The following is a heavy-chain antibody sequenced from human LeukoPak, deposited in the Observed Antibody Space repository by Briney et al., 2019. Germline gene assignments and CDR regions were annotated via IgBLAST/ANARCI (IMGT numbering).Heavy chain of an antibody. CDR3: AKLLSGTYSFDL. CDR1: GSTFSTYP. CDR2: ISGNSVTI. D-gene: IGHD1-26*01. Sequence: GESLRLSCTASGSTFSTYPMTWVRQAPGQGLEWVSAISGNSVTIYYADSVKGRFTISRDNSKNTLYLQMYSLRAEDTAVYYCAKLLSGTYSFDLWGQGALVTVSS. J-gene: IGHJ4*02. V-gene: IGHV3-23*01.